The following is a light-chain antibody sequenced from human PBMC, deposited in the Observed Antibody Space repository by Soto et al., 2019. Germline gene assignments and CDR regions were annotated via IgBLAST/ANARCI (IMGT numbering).Light chain of an antibody. CDR3: QQYNNWPPLT. J-gene: IGKJ4*01. Sequence: EIVMTQSPATLSVSPGERATLSCRASQSVSSNLAWYQQKPGQAPSLLIYGASTRATGIPARFSGSGSGTEFTLTISSLRSEDFAVYYCQQYNNWPPLTFGGGTKVDIK. CDR1: QSVSSN. CDR2: GAS. V-gene: IGKV3-15*01.